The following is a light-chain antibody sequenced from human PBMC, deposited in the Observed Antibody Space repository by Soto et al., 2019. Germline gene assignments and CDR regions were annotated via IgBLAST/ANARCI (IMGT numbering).Light chain of an antibody. J-gene: IGKJ3*01. V-gene: IGKV3-15*01. CDR1: QSVSSN. Sequence: EIVMTQSPATLSVSPGERATLSCRASQSVSSNLAWYQQKPGQAPRLLIYAASTRATGIPARFSGSGSGTEFTLTISSLQSEDFAVYYCQQYNDWPLTFGPGTKVEIK. CDR3: QQYNDWPLT. CDR2: AAS.